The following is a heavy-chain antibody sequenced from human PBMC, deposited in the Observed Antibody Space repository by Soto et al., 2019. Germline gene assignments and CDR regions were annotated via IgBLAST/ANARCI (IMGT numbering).Heavy chain of an antibody. J-gene: IGHJ6*02. D-gene: IGHD3-10*01. Sequence: QVQLVESGGGLVKPGGSLRLSCAASGFTFSDSYMSWIRQAPGKGLQWVAYISGSSGYTGYADSVKGRFTISRDNAKNSLYLQMNSLRAEDTAVYYCARDRGGYGPPDVWGQGTPVTVSS. V-gene: IGHV3-11*06. CDR2: ISGSSGYT. CDR3: ARDRGGYGPPDV. CDR1: GFTFSDSY.